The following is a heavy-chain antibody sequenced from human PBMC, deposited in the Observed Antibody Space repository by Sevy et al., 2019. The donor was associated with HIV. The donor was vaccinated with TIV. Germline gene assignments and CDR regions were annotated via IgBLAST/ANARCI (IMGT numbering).Heavy chain of an antibody. CDR2: IYSGGST. CDR3: ARVSAGYGSGLNYYYGMDV. Sequence: GGSLRLSCAASGFTVSSNYMSWVRQAPGKGLEWVSVIYSGGSTYYADSVKGRFTISRDNSKNTLYLQMNSLRAEDTAVYYCARVSAGYGSGLNYYYGMDVWGQGTTATVSS. D-gene: IGHD3-10*01. J-gene: IGHJ6*02. CDR1: GFTVSSNY. V-gene: IGHV3-53*01.